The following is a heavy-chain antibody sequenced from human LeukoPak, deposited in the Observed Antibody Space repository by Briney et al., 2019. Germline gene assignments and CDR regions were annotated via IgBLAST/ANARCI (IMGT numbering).Heavy chain of an antibody. CDR1: GGSISSSSYY. J-gene: IGHJ4*02. D-gene: IGHD6-13*01. CDR3: ARGADSSSSDY. CDR2: IYYSGST. Sequence: PSQTLSLTCTVSGGSISSSSYYWGWIRQPPGKGLEWIGSIYYSGSTYYNPSLKSRVTISVDTSKNQFSLKLSSVTAADTAVHYCARGADSSSSDYWGQGTLVTVSS. V-gene: IGHV4-39*01.